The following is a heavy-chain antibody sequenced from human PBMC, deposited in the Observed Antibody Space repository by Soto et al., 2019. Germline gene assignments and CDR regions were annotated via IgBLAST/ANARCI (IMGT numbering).Heavy chain of an antibody. Sequence: EVQRLESGGGLVQPGGSLRLSCAASGFTFSSYAMSWVRQAPGTGLEWVSSVSGSGGSTSYADSVKGRFTISRDNLQNTLYLQMNSLRAEDTAMYFCAKSFSGINAASHIWGQGARVTVSS. V-gene: IGHV3-23*01. CDR1: GFTFSSYA. J-gene: IGHJ3*02. CDR3: AKSFSGINAASHI. CDR2: VSGSGGST. D-gene: IGHD1-20*01.